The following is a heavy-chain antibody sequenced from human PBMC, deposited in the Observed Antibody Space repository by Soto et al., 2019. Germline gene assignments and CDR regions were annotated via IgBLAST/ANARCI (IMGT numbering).Heavy chain of an antibody. CDR3: ARDSNSNKGIHGMDV. Sequence: GGSLRLSCAASGFTFSSYSMNWVRQAPGKGLEWVSSISSSSSYIYYADSVKGRFTISRDNAKNSLYLQMNSLRAEDTAVYYCARDSNSNKGIHGMDVWGQGTTVTVSS. CDR1: GFTFSSYS. D-gene: IGHD3-22*01. J-gene: IGHJ6*02. CDR2: ISSSSSYI. V-gene: IGHV3-21*01.